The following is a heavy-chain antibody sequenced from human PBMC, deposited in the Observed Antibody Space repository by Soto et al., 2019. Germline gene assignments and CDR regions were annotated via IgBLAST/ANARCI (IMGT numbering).Heavy chain of an antibody. Sequence: SVKVSCKASGFTFTSSAFQWVRQARGQRLEWIGWIAVGSGYTNYAQRFQDRVTLTRDMSTATTYMELSRLTSEDTAIYYCAADATAWQQMVPSDYWGQGTLVTV. J-gene: IGHJ4*02. CDR3: AADATAWQQMVPSDY. V-gene: IGHV1-58*01. CDR1: GFTFTSSA. CDR2: IAVGSGYT. D-gene: IGHD2-8*01.